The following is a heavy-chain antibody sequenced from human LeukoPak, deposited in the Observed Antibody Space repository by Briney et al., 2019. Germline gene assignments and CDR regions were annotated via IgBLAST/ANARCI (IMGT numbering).Heavy chain of an antibody. D-gene: IGHD6-13*01. V-gene: IGHV3-7*01. J-gene: IGHJ4*02. CDR1: GGSFSGYY. Sequence: ETLSLTCAVYGGSFSGYYWSWIRQPPGKGLEWVANIKQDGSEKYYVDSVKGRFTISRDNAKNSLYLQMNSLRAEDTAVYYCAREVSTHFDYWGQGTLVTVSS. CDR2: IKQDGSEK. CDR3: AREVSTHFDY.